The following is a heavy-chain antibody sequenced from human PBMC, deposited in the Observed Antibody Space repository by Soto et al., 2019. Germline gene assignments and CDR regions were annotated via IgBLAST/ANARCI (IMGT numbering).Heavy chain of an antibody. Sequence: GGSLRLSCAASGFTFSSYGMHWVRQAPGKGLEWVAVIWYDGSNKYYADSVKGRFTISRDNSKNTLYLQMNSLRAEDTAVYYCARVRSGGSSHYYYYGMDVWGQGTTVTVSS. D-gene: IGHD2-15*01. CDR1: GFTFSSYG. CDR2: IWYDGSNK. V-gene: IGHV3-33*01. CDR3: ARVRSGGSSHYYYYGMDV. J-gene: IGHJ6*02.